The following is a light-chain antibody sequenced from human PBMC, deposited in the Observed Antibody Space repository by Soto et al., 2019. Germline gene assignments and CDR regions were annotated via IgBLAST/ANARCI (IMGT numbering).Light chain of an antibody. CDR3: QQVNSYPLFT. J-gene: IGKJ3*01. CDR2: AAS. Sequence: DIRLTQSPSFLSASVGDRVTITCRASQSISSHLAWYQQKPGKAPKLLVDAASTLQSAVPSRFSGSGSGTEFTLTINGLQPEDFATYYCQQVNSYPLFTFGPGTRVDIK. V-gene: IGKV1-9*01. CDR1: QSISSH.